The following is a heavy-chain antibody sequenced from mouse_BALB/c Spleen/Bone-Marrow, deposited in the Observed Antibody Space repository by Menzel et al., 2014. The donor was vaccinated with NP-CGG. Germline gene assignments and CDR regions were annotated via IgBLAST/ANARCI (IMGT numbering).Heavy chain of an antibody. CDR3: ARSHCYGSYAMDY. D-gene: IGHD1-2*01. Sequence: EVQLQQSGAELVKPGASVKLSCTASGFNIKDTYMHWVKQRPEQGLEWIGRIDPANGNTKYDPKFQGKATITADTSSNTAYLQLSSLTSEDTAVYYCARSHCYGSYAMDYWGQGTSVTVSS. V-gene: IGHV14-3*02. CDR1: GFNIKDTY. CDR2: IDPANGNT. J-gene: IGHJ4*01.